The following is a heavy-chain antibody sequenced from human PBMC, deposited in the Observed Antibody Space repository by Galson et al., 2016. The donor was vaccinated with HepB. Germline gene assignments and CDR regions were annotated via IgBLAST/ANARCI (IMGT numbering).Heavy chain of an antibody. J-gene: IGHJ6*03. V-gene: IGHV3-7*01. CDR1: GFTFSSCW. CDR2: IREDGLEK. D-gene: IGHD1-26*01. CDR3: ARDPIAGAPDYIDV. Sequence: SLRLSCAASGFTFSSCWMTWVRQAPGKGLEWVANIREDGLEKYYVDSVKGRFTISRDNAKNSLYLQMDSLRPEDTAVYYCARDPIAGAPDYIDVWGKGATVTVSS.